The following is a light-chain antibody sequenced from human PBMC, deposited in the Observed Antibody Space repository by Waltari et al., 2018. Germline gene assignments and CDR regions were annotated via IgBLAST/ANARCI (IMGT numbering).Light chain of an antibody. CDR3: ALYLGGGTWV. Sequence: QTVLTQEPSFSVSPVGTVTLTCDFISVSVSTDLSPSWYQQTPGQATRTLIYSTEIRSSGVPDRFSGSILGNKAALTITEAQADDEAFYYCALYLGGGTWVFGGGTRLTVL. CDR1: SVSVSTDLS. J-gene: IGLJ3*02. V-gene: IGLV8-61*01. CDR2: STE.